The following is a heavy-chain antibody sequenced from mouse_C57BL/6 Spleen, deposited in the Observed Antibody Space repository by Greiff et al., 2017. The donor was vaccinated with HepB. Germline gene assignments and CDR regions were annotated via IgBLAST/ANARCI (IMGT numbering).Heavy chain of an antibody. CDR2: IDPSDSYT. Sequence: QVQLQQPGAELVKPGASVKLSCKASGYTFTSYWMQWVKQRPGQGLEWIGEIDPSDSYTNYNQKFKGKATLTVDTSSSTAYMQLSSLTSEDSAVYYCARSKGKGDYWGQGTTLTVSS. J-gene: IGHJ2*01. V-gene: IGHV1-50*01. CDR1: GYTFTSYW. CDR3: ARSKGKGDY.